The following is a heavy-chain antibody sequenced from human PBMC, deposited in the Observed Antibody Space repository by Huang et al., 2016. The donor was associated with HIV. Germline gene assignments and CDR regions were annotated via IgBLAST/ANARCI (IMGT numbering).Heavy chain of an antibody. J-gene: IGHJ4*02. Sequence: EVQFVESGGGLVKPGRSLRLSCTASGFTFGKYGMSWFRQGPGKGLEWVGVIRSKEYSETTEYAASVKGRFTISRDDSKSIAYLQMNSLKPEDTAVYYCTRDSVYPNYYDGSGFYFDYWGQGTLVTVSS. CDR1: GFTFGKYG. CDR3: TRDSVYPNYYDGSGFYFDY. D-gene: IGHD3-22*01. V-gene: IGHV3-49*05. CDR2: IRSKEYSETT.